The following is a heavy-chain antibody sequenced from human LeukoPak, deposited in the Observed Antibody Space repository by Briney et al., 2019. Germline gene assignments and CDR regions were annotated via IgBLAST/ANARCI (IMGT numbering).Heavy chain of an antibody. D-gene: IGHD2-21*02. CDR2: ISYDGSTK. CDR1: GFMFSTYA. J-gene: IGHJ4*02. CDR3: ARVNRVTAIQELDY. Sequence: GSLRLSCGASGFMFSTYAMHWVRQAPGKGLEWVAVISYDGSTKNYADSVKGRFTISRDNAKSSLFLQMNSLRAEDTAVYYCARVNRVTAIQELDYWGQGTLVTVSS. V-gene: IGHV3-30*04.